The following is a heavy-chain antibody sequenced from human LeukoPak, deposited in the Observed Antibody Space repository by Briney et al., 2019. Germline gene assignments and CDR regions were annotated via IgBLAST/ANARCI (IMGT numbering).Heavy chain of an antibody. V-gene: IGHV1-2*02. Sequence: ASVKVSCKASRYTFTGYYMNWVRQAPGLGLEWMGWSNPISGGTNYAQKFQGRVTMTRDTSISTAYMELSRLRSDDTAVYYCATSPKYGDYPYYYYYYMDVWGKGTTVTISS. CDR1: RYTFTGYY. D-gene: IGHD4-17*01. CDR2: SNPISGGT. CDR3: ATSPKYGDYPYYYYYYMDV. J-gene: IGHJ6*03.